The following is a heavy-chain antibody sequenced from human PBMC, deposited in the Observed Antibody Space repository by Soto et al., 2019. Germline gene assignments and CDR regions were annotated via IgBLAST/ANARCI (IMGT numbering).Heavy chain of an antibody. V-gene: IGHV3-48*02. CDR3: ARCSRNSCYSYGVDV. CDR2: ISDSGATK. J-gene: IGHJ6*02. D-gene: IGHD2-15*01. Sequence: GSLRPSCSGSGFTFSNCCMNWVLQTPGKGLEWVSYISDSGATKHYADSVKGRFTISRDNVKDSLYLQMNSLRDEDTSVYFCARCSRNSCYSYGVDVWAQGATVTV. CDR1: GFTFSNCC.